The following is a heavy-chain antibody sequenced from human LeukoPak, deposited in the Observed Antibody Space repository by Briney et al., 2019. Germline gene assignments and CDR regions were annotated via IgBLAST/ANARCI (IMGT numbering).Heavy chain of an antibody. Sequence: ASVKVSCKASGYTFTGYYMHWVRQAPGQGLEWMGWINPNSGDTGYAQIFQGRVTMTRDTSISTAYMELSSLRSEDTAVYYCARGLWFGEFNYYGMDVWGQGTTVTVSS. CDR3: ARGLWFGEFNYYGMDV. J-gene: IGHJ6*02. D-gene: IGHD3-10*01. CDR2: INPNSGDT. CDR1: GYTFTGYY. V-gene: IGHV1-2*02.